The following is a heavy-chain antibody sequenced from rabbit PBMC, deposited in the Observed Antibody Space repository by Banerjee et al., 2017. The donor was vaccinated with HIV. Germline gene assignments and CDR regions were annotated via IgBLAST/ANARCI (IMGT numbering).Heavy chain of an antibody. CDR1: GIDLSSDYY. CDR2: IFSNSGKT. J-gene: IGHJ3*01. CDR3: ARDGDAAVPGYGYDL. Sequence: QSLEESGGDLVKPGGTLTLTCKASGIDLSSDYYMCWVRQAPGKGLELIACIFSNSGKTWYASWVNGRFTISKTSSTTVTLQMTSLTAADTATYFCARDGDAAVPGYGYDLWGQGTLVTVS. D-gene: IGHD6-1*01. V-gene: IGHV1S40*01.